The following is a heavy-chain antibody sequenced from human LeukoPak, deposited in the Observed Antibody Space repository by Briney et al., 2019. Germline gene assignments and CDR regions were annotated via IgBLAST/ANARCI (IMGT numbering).Heavy chain of an antibody. CDR3: TASHPFGYGDYR. V-gene: IGHV3-15*01. Sequence: GGSLRLSCAASGFTFTNAWMSWVRQAPGKGLEWVGRIKSRTDGGTTDYAAPVKGRFTISRDDSRDTLYLQMNSLQSEDTAVYYCTASHPFGYGDYRGGQGTLVTVSS. CDR1: GFTFTNAW. J-gene: IGHJ4*02. CDR2: IKSRTDGGTT. D-gene: IGHD4-17*01.